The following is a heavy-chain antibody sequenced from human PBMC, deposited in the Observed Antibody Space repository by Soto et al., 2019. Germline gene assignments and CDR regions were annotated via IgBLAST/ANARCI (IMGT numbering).Heavy chain of an antibody. V-gene: IGHV1-18*01. D-gene: IGHD6-19*01. J-gene: IGHJ4*02. CDR3: ARGGGGGWYNYDH. CDR2: ITINSGNT. CDR1: GYTFSSYG. Sequence: QVQLVQSGAEVKKPGASVKVSCKAFGYTFSSYGIGWVRQAPGQGLEWMGWITINSGNTNYAQKFQDRVTMTTDTSTTTASMELRSLKSDDTAMYYCARGGGGGWYNYDHWGQGTLVTVSS.